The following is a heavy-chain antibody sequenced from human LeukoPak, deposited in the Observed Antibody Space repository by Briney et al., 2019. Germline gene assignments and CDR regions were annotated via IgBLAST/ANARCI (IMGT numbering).Heavy chain of an antibody. V-gene: IGHV3-23*01. CDR3: AKVYGGNSVEERGFDY. CDR1: GFTFSSYA. J-gene: IGHJ4*02. D-gene: IGHD4-23*01. Sequence: PERSLRLSCAASGFTFSSYAMHWVRQAPGKVLEWISTLSRSRDSPYYADSVKGRLTISRDNSKNTVYLQMNSLRAEDTAVYYCAKVYGGNSVEERGFDYWGQGTLVTVSS. CDR2: LSRSRDSP.